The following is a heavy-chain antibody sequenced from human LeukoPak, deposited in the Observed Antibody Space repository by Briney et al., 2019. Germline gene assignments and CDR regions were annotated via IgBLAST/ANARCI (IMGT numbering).Heavy chain of an antibody. CDR3: ARRRRATPILFDY. CDR1: GGSFSGYY. J-gene: IGHJ4*02. V-gene: IGHV4-34*01. CDR2: INHSGST. Sequence: SETLSLTCAVYGGSFSGYYWSWIRQPPGKGLEWIGEINHSGSTNYNPPLKSRVTISVDTSKNQFSLKLSSVTAADTAVYYCARRRRATPILFDYWGQGTLVTVSS. D-gene: IGHD5-12*01.